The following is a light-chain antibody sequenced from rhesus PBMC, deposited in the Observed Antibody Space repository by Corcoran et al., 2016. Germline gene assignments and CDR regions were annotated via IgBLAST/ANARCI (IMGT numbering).Light chain of an antibody. Sequence: DIQMTQSPSSLSASVGDTVTITCQASQGISKYLAWYQQKPGKAPKLLIYDASTLQSGVPSRFSGSGSGTEVTLTISSLQPEEFSTYYCQQHNSYPFTCGPGTKLDIK. CDR2: DAS. J-gene: IGKJ3*01. V-gene: IGKV1-25*01. CDR1: QGISKY. CDR3: QQHNSYPFT.